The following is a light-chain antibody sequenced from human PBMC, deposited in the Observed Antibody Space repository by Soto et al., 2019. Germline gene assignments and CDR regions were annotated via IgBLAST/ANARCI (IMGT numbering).Light chain of an antibody. CDR1: QSLLHSDGYNH. Sequence: DIVMTQAPLSLPVTPGEPASISCRSSQSLLHSDGYNHLDWYLQKPGQSPQLLIYEGSKRASGVPDRLSGSGSGTDFTLKISRVEADDVGIYHCMQALHPPPTFGGGTKVEIK. J-gene: IGKJ4*01. V-gene: IGKV2-28*01. CDR3: MQALHPPPT. CDR2: EGS.